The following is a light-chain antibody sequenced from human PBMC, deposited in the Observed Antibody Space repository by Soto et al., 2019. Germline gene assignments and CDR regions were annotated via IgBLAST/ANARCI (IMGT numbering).Light chain of an antibody. CDR1: QSVSSY. Sequence: EIVLTQSPATLSSFPGDRVTLSRRASQSVSSYLAWYQQKPGQAPRLLIYDASNRATGIPARFSGSGSGTDFTLTISSLEPEDFAVYYCQQRSNWPRTFGQGTKVDIK. CDR3: QQRSNWPRT. V-gene: IGKV3-11*01. CDR2: DAS. J-gene: IGKJ1*01.